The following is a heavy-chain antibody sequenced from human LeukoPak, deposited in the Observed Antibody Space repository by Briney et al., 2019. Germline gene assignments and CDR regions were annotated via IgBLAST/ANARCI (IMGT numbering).Heavy chain of an antibody. D-gene: IGHD3-10*01. CDR2: IWYDGNNK. CDR1: GFTFSTYG. V-gene: IGHV3-33*06. Sequence: GGSLSLSCAASGFTFSTYGMNWVRQAPGKGLEWLAIIWYDGNNKYYADSVKGRFTISRDNSKNTLYLQMNSLRADDTAVDYCAKSYDNHNWYFHLWGRGTLVTVSS. CDR3: AKSYDNHNWYFHL. J-gene: IGHJ2*01.